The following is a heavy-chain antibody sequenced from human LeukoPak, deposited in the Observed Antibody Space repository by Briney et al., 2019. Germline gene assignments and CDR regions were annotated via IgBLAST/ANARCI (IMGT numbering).Heavy chain of an antibody. J-gene: IGHJ4*02. CDR3: ARYCGGGNCIKGLEY. D-gene: IGHD2-21*01. CDR1: GFTPSGYW. V-gene: IGHV3-7*01. CDR2: INQDGTEK. Sequence: PGGSLRLSCADSGFTPSGYWMCAVRQAPGKGLEWVANINQDGTEKYHGESVKGRFAISRDNAYNSLYLQMNSLRPEAPAVYYWARYCGGGNCIKGLEYWGQGTLVTVSS.